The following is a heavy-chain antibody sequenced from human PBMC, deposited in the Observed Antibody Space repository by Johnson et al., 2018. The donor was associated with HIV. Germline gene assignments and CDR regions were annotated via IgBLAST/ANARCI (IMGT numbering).Heavy chain of an antibody. J-gene: IGHJ3*02. CDR1: GFTFSSYD. D-gene: IGHD5-12*01. CDR2: IGTAGDT. Sequence: VQLVESGGGSVQPGGSLRLSCAASGFTFSSYDMHWVRQATGKGLEWVSAIGTAGDTYYPGSVKGRFTISRENAKNSLYLQMNSLRADDTALYYCAKDGGYSGYADVFDIWGQGTMVTVSS. CDR3: AKDGGYSGYADVFDI. V-gene: IGHV3-13*01.